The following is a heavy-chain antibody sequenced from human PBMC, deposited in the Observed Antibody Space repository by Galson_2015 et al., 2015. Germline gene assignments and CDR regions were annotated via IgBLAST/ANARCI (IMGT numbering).Heavy chain of an antibody. CDR3: ARDWVPQGYGSAMDY. D-gene: IGHD3-10*01. J-gene: IGHJ4*02. Sequence: SLRLSCAASGFTFSSYWMSWVRQAPGKGLEWVASIKHGGSGKFYVDSVKGRSTISRDNAMNSMYLQMNSLRADDTAVYYCARDWVPQGYGSAMDYRGQGTLATVSS. CDR2: IKHGGSGK. CDR1: GFTFSSYW. V-gene: IGHV3-7*03.